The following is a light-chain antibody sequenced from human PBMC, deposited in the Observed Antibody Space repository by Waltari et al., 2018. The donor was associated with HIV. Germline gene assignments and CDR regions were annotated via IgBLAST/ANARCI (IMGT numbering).Light chain of an antibody. Sequence: QSVLTHPPSASGTPGQTVVISCSGNSSNIGNNDVTCYQVLPGSAPRLLIYMNSDRPSGVPGRFSGSRSGTSASLAIHALQSEDEADYYCATWDDSLYGMFGGGTKLTV. J-gene: IGLJ3*02. V-gene: IGLV1-44*01. CDR1: SSNIGNND. CDR3: ATWDDSLYGM. CDR2: MNS.